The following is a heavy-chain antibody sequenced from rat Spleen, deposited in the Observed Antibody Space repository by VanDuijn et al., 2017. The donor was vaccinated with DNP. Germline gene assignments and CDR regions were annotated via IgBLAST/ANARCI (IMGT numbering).Heavy chain of an antibody. Sequence: EVQLVESGGGLVQPGRSLKLSCAASGFTFSDFDMAWVRQPPTKGLEWVASISYDGSDTYYRDSMKGRFTISRDNAKSTLYLQMDSLRSADTAAYSCAGRPPPPRGPFDYWGQGVTVTVSS. CDR1: GFTFSDFD. CDR3: AGRPPPPRGPFDY. V-gene: IGHV5-7*01. CDR2: ISYDGSDT. D-gene: IGHD1-4*01. J-gene: IGHJ2*01.